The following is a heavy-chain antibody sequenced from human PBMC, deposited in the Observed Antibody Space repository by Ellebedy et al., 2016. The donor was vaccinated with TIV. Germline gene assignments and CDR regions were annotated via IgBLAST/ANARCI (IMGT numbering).Heavy chain of an antibody. D-gene: IGHD2-15*01. CDR2: IIPIIAIL. CDR1: GGTFSNYA. V-gene: IGHV1-69*04. Sequence: AASVKVSCKASGGTFSNYAISWVRQAPGQGLEWMGRIIPIIAILNYAQRFQGRVSITADNSTSTAYMELSNLRSEDTAVYYCAHPGDRLGYCSGGSCYSDLLSLSYYYGMDVWGQGTTVTVSS. CDR3: AHPGDRLGYCSGGSCYSDLLSLSYYYGMDV. J-gene: IGHJ6*02.